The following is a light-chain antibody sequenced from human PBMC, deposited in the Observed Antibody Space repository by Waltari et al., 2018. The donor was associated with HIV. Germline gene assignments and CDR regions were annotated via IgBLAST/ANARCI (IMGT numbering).Light chain of an antibody. V-gene: IGKV1-39*01. J-gene: IGKJ1*01. CDR3: QQSYSTPPWT. CDR1: QSISSY. CDR2: AAS. Sequence: DVQITQSPSSLCASVGDRVPIPCRASQSISSYLNWYQQKPGKAPKLLIYAASSLQSGVPSRFSGSGSGTDFTLTISSLQPEDFATYYCQQSYSTPPWTFGQGTKVEIK.